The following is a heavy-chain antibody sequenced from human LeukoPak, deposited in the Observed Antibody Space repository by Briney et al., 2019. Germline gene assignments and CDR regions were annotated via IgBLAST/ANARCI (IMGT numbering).Heavy chain of an antibody. V-gene: IGHV5-51*04. CDR3: AKQYKPGGSFTPFDC. CDR2: IYPGDSDT. CDR1: GFNFANYW. Sequence: GESLKISCKGSGFNFANYWIAWVRQMPGEGLEWMGVIYPGDSDTRYSPSFQGQVTISADKPISTAYLQWGGLKASDTAMYYCAKQYKPGGSFTPFDCWGQGTLVTVSS. D-gene: IGHD3-10*01. J-gene: IGHJ4*02.